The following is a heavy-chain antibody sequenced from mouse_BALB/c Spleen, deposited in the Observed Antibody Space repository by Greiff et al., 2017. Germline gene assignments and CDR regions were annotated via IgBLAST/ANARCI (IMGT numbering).Heavy chain of an antibody. J-gene: IGHJ3*01. D-gene: IGHD2-4*01. Sequence: QQSCKASGYTFTSYWMHWVKQRPGQGLEWIGEIDPSDSYTNYNQKFKGKATLTVDKSSSTAYMQLSSLTSEDSAVYYCARRGIDYFQAWFAYWGQGTLVTVSA. CDR1: GYTFTSYW. CDR2: IDPSDSYT. V-gene: IGHV1-69*02. CDR3: ARRGIDYFQAWFAY.